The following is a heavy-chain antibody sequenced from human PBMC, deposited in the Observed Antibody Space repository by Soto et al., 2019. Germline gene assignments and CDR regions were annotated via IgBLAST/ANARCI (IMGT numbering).Heavy chain of an antibody. V-gene: IGHV3-30*18. CDR3: AKESPYFDY. J-gene: IGHJ4*02. CDR1: GFTFSSYG. Sequence: QVQLVESGGGVVQPGRSLRLSCAASGFTFSSYGMHWVRQAPGKGLEWVAVISYDGSNKYYADSVKGRFTISRDNSKNTLYLPMTSLRAEDTAVYYCAKESPYFDYWGQGTLVTVSS. CDR2: ISYDGSNK.